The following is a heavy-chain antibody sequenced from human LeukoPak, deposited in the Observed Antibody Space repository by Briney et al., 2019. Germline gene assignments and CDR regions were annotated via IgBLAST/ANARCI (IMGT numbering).Heavy chain of an antibody. Sequence: GGSLRLSCAASGFTLSSYAMHWVRQAPGKGLEWVAVISYDGSNKYYADSVKGRFTISRDNSKNTLYLQMNSLRAEDTAVYYCARDEVLGGYYYFDYWGQGTLVTVSS. D-gene: IGHD5-12*01. V-gene: IGHV3-30-3*01. J-gene: IGHJ4*02. CDR3: ARDEVLGGYYYFDY. CDR2: ISYDGSNK. CDR1: GFTLSSYA.